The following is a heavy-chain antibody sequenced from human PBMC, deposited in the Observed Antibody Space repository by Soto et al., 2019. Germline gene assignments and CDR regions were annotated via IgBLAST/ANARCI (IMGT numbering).Heavy chain of an antibody. V-gene: IGHV1-18*01. D-gene: IGHD3-22*01. CDR3: ARDFYYDSRGYYSY. CDR2: ISTYNGNT. CDR1: GYTFTSYG. Sequence: GASVKVSCKASGYTFTSYGISWVRQAPGQGLEWMGWISTYNGNTNYAQKLQGRVTMTTDTSTSTAYMELRSLRSDDTAVYYCARDFYYDSRGYYSYWGQGTLVTVSS. J-gene: IGHJ4*02.